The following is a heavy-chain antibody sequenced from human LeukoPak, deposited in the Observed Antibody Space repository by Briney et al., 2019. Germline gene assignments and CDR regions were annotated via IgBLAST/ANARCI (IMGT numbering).Heavy chain of an antibody. CDR3: ARLGSGYQLLLAY. CDR1: GDSISSSSYY. D-gene: IGHD2-2*01. CDR2: IYYSGST. V-gene: IGHV4-39*01. Sequence: PSETLSLTCTVSGDSISSSSYYWDWIRQPPGKGLEWIGSIYYSGSTYYNPSLKSRVTISVDTSKNQFSLKLSSVTAADTAVYYCARLGSGYQLLLAYWGQGTLVTVSS. J-gene: IGHJ4*02.